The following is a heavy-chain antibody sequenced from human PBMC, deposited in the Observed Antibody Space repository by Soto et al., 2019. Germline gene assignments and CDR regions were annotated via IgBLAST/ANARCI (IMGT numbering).Heavy chain of an antibody. V-gene: IGHV4-34*01. CDR1: GVSFSGYY. Sequence: SETLSLTCAVYGVSFSGYYWSWILQPPGKGLEWIGEINHSGSTNYNPSLKSRVTISVDTSKNQFSLKLSSVTAADTAVYYCAASRSGYSQRSHFDYWGQGTLVTVSS. CDR2: INHSGST. D-gene: IGHD3-3*01. CDR3: AASRSGYSQRSHFDY. J-gene: IGHJ4*02.